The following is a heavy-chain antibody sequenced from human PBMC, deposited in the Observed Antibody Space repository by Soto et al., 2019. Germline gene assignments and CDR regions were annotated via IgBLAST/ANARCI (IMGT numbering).Heavy chain of an antibody. D-gene: IGHD4-17*01. J-gene: IGHJ6*02. V-gene: IGHV4-34*01. CDR2: INHSGST. Sequence: ASETLSLTCAVYGGSFSGYYWSWIRQPPGKGLEWIGEINHSGSTNYNPSLKSRVTISVDTSKNQFSLKLSSVTAADTAVYYCARGVTSDVWGQGTTVTVSS. CDR1: GGSFSGYY. CDR3: ARGVTSDV.